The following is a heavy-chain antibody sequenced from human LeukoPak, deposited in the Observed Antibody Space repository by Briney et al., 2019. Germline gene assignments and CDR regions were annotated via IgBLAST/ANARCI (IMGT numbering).Heavy chain of an antibody. CDR3: ATDPYYYDSSGSTAGDY. D-gene: IGHD3-22*01. Sequence: ASVKVSCKVSGYTLTELSMHWVRQAPGKGLEGMGGFDPEDGATIYAQKFQGRVTMTEDTSTDTAYMELSSLRSEDTAVYYCATDPYYYDSSGSTAGDYWGQGTLVTVSS. CDR2: FDPEDGAT. V-gene: IGHV1-24*01. CDR1: GYTLTELS. J-gene: IGHJ4*02.